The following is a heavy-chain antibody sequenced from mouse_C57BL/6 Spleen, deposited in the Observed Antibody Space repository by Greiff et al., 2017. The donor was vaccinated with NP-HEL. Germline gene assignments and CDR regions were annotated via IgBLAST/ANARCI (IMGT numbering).Heavy chain of an antibody. Sequence: VQLQQSGTVLARPGASVKMSCKTSGYTFTSYWMHWVKQRPGQGLEWIGAIYPGNSDTSYNQKFKGKAKLTAVTSASTAYMELSSLTNEDSAVYYCKWFPYYYGSRDFDYWGQGTTLTVSS. CDR3: KWFPYYYGSRDFDY. CDR2: IYPGNSDT. V-gene: IGHV1-5*01. CDR1: GYTFTSYW. D-gene: IGHD1-1*01. J-gene: IGHJ2*01.